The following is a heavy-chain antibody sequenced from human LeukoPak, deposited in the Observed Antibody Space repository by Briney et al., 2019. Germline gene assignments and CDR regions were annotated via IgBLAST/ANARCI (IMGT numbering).Heavy chain of an antibody. CDR3: AREYYYDSSGYDNAFDI. J-gene: IGHJ3*02. CDR1: GFTFSSYS. CDR2: ISSSSSYI. Sequence: GGSLRLSYAASGFTFSSYSMNWVRQAPGKGLEWFSSISSSSSYIYYADSVKGRFTISRDNAKNSLYLQMNSLRAEDTAVYYCAREYYYDSSGYDNAFDIWGQGTMVTVSS. D-gene: IGHD3-22*01. V-gene: IGHV3-21*01.